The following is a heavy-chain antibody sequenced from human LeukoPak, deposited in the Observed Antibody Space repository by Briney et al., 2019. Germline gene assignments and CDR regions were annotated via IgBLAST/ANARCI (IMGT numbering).Heavy chain of an antibody. J-gene: IGHJ4*02. V-gene: IGHV4-31*03. CDR1: GGSISSGGYY. Sequence: SQTLSLTCTVSGGSISSGGYYWSWIRQHPGKGLEWIGYIYYSGSTYYNPSLKSRVTISVDTSKNQFSLKLSSVTAADTAVYYCSRESGAFSPFGYWGQGTLVTVSS. CDR2: IYYSGST. CDR3: SRESGAFSPFGY. D-gene: IGHD1-26*01.